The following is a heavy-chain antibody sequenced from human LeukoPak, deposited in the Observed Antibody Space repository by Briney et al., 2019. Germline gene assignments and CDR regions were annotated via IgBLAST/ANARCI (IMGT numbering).Heavy chain of an antibody. J-gene: IGHJ3*02. CDR1: GFTFSSYG. CDR3: VRGVSGYDSDAFDI. CDR2: IWFDGSNK. Sequence: GGSLRLSCAASGFTFSSYGMHWVRQAPGKGLEGVAVIWFDGSNKYYGDSVKGRFTISRDNSENTMYLQVNSLRAEDTAVYYCVRGVSGYDSDAFDIWGQGTMVTVSS. V-gene: IGHV3-33*01. D-gene: IGHD5-12*01.